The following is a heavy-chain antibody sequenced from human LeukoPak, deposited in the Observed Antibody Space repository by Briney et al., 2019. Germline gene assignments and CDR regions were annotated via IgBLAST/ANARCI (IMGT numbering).Heavy chain of an antibody. CDR1: GFTFSSYA. CDR2: ISGSGGST. J-gene: IGHJ4*02. D-gene: IGHD3-10*01. CDR3: AKDYYGSGSYYNGDQ. Sequence: PGGSLRLSCAASGFTFSSYAMSWVRQAPGKGLEWVSGISGSGGSTYYADSVKGRFTISRDNSKNTLYLQMNSLRAEDTAVYYCAKDYYGSGSYYNGDQWGQGTLVTVSS. V-gene: IGHV3-23*01.